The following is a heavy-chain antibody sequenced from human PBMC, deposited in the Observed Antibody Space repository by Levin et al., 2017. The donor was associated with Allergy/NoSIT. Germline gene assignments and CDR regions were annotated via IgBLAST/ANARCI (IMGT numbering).Heavy chain of an antibody. CDR3: STYSSIYYYFDY. CDR1: GITFSNAW. Sequence: SGGSLRLSCAASGITFSNAWMSWARQAPGKGLEWVGRIKNKADGATTEYAAPVKGRFTISRDDSKNTLYLQMNNLKTEDTAVYFCSTYSSIYYYFDYWGQGTLVTVSS. J-gene: IGHJ4*02. CDR2: IKNKADGATT. D-gene: IGHD6-13*01. V-gene: IGHV3-15*01.